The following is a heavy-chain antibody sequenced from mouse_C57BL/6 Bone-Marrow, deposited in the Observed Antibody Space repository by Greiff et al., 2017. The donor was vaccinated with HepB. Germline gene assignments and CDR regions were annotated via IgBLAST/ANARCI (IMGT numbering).Heavy chain of an antibody. V-gene: IGHV1-12*01. CDR2: IYPGNGDT. CDR1: GYTFTSYN. Sequence: QVQLKESGAELVRPGASVKMSCKASGYTFTSYNMHWVKQTPRQGLEWIGAIYPGNGDTSYNQKFKGKATLTVDKSSSTAYMQLSSLTSEDSAVYFCARSRGSSYYYYAMDYWGQGTSVTVSS. J-gene: IGHJ4*01. CDR3: ARSRGSSYYYYAMDY. D-gene: IGHD1-1*01.